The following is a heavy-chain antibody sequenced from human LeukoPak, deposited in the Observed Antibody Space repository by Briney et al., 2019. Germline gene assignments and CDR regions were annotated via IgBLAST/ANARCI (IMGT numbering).Heavy chain of an antibody. CDR2: INHSGST. Sequence: PSETLSLTCAVYGGSFSGYYWSWIRQPPGKGLEWIGEINHSGSTNYNPPLKSRVTISVDTSKNQFSLKLSPVTAADTAVYYCARGNAFDIWGQGTMVTVSS. CDR3: ARGNAFDI. V-gene: IGHV4-34*01. J-gene: IGHJ3*02. CDR1: GGSFSGYY.